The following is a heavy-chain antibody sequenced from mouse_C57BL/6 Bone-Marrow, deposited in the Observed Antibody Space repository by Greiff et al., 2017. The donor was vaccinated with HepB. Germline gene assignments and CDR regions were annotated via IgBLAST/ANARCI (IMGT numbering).Heavy chain of an antibody. CDR2: IYPRSGNT. CDR1: GYTFTSYG. J-gene: IGHJ3*01. Sequence: VKLMESGAELARPGASVKLSCKASGYTFTSYGISWVKQRTGQGLEWIGEIYPRSGNTYYNEKFKGKATLTADKSSSTAYMELRSLTSEDSAVYYCAIHRQVEFAYWGQGTLVTVSA. CDR3: AIHRQVEFAY. D-gene: IGHD3-2*01. V-gene: IGHV1-81*01.